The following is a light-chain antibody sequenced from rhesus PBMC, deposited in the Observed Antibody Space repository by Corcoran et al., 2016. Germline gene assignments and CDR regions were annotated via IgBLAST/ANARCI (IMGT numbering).Light chain of an antibody. CDR1: ESVSLFGINL. J-gene: IGKJ2*01. CDR3: LQSKNSPYS. Sequence: DIVLTQSPASLAVSPVQRATITCRASESVSLFGINLIHWYQQKPGQPPKLLIHQASNKDTGVAGRFSGSWSGTDFTLTINPVESDDAEDSNWLQSKNSPYSFGQGTKVEVE. CDR2: QAS. V-gene: IGKV7-13*01.